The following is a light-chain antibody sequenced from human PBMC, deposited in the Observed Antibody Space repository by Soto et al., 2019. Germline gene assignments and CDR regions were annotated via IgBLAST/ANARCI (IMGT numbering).Light chain of an antibody. CDR2: DAS. CDR3: QQRSSWPLT. Sequence: EIVLTQSPATLSLSPGERATLSCRASQSVSTFLAWYQQKPGQAPRLLIYDASKRVTGIPARFSGSGSGTDLTLTISSLEPEDFAVYYCQQRSSWPLTFGGGSNVDI. J-gene: IGKJ4*01. CDR1: QSVSTF. V-gene: IGKV3-11*01.